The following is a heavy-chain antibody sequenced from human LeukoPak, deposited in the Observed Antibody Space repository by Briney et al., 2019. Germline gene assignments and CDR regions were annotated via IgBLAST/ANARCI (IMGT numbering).Heavy chain of an antibody. D-gene: IGHD3-10*01. CDR2: MNPNSGNT. CDR3: ARGRTYGSGSYWVRYYYYYMDV. Sequence: GASVKVSCKASGYTFTSYDINWVRQATGQGLEWMGWMNPNSGNTGYAQKFQGRVTITRNTSISTAYMELSSLRSEDTAVYYCARGRTYGSGSYWVRYYYYYMDVWGKGTTVTVSS. V-gene: IGHV1-8*03. CDR1: GYTFTSYD. J-gene: IGHJ6*03.